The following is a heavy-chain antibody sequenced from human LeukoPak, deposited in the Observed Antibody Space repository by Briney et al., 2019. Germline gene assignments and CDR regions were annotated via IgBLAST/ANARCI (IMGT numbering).Heavy chain of an antibody. CDR2: IIPIFGTA. V-gene: IGHV1-69*06. CDR1: GGTFSSYA. D-gene: IGHD1-1*01. J-gene: IGHJ6*04. Sequence: VASVKVSCKASGGTFSSYAISWVRQAPGQGLEWMGGIIPIFGTANYAQKFQGRVTITADKSTSTAYMELSSLRSEDTAVYCCARKGVYNWNDSYYYGMDVWGKGTTVTVSS. CDR3: ARKGVYNWNDSYYYGMDV.